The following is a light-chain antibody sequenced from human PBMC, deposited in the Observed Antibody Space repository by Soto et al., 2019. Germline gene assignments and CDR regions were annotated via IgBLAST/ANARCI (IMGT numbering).Light chain of an antibody. CDR1: SSDVGGYNY. V-gene: IGLV2-14*01. CDR2: EVS. J-gene: IGLJ1*01. CDR3: SSYTSSSTYV. Sequence: QSALTQPASVSGSPGQSFTISCTGTSSDVGGYNYVSWSQQHPGKAPKLMINEVSNRPSGVSNRFSGSKSGNTASLTISGLQAEDEADYYCSSYTSSSTYVFGTGTKLTVL.